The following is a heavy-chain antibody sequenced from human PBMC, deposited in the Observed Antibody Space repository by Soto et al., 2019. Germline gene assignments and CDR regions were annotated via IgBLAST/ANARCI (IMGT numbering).Heavy chain of an antibody. CDR1: GGSFSGYY. Sequence: SETLSLTCAVYGGSFSGYYWSWIRQPPGKGLEWIGEINHSGSTNYNPSLKSRVTISVDTSKNQFSLKLSSVTAADTAVYYCARSPSGYDWDLEVRYYYYYMDVWGKGTTVTVSS. D-gene: IGHD5-12*01. J-gene: IGHJ6*03. V-gene: IGHV4-34*01. CDR3: ARSPSGYDWDLEVRYYYYYMDV. CDR2: INHSGST.